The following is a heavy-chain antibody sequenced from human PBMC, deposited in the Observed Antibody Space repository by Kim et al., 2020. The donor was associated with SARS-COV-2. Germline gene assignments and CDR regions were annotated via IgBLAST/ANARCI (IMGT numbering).Heavy chain of an antibody. D-gene: IGHD6-13*01. Sequence: GGSLRLSCAASGFTFSSYWMHWVRQAPGKGLVWVSRINSDGSSTNYADSVKGRFTISRDNAKNTLYLQMNSLRAEDTAVYYCASKAAAGGWFDPWGQGTLVTVS. CDR2: INSDGSST. J-gene: IGHJ5*02. CDR3: ASKAAAGGWFDP. V-gene: IGHV3-74*01. CDR1: GFTFSSYW.